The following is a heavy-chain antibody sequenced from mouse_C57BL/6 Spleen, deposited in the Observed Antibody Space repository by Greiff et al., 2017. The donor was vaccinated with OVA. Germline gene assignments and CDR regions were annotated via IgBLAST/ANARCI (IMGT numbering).Heavy chain of an antibody. D-gene: IGHD1-1*01. CDR3: ARATTVVHFDY. Sequence: QVQLKQPGAELVMPGASVKLSCKASGYTFTSYWMHWVKQRPGQGLAWIGEIDPSDSYNNYNQKFKGKSTLTVDKSSSTAYMQLSSLTSEDSAVYYCARATTVVHFDYWGQGTTLTVSS. CDR1: GYTFTSYW. V-gene: IGHV1-69*01. CDR2: IDPSDSYN. J-gene: IGHJ2*01.